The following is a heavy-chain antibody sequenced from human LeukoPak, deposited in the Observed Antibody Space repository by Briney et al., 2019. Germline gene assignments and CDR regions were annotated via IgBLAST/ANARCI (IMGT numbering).Heavy chain of an antibody. J-gene: IGHJ4*02. D-gene: IGHD3-22*01. Sequence: PSGTLSFTCAVSGGSISSDYWWNWVRPPPGKRLEWIGEIYHSGRTNFNPSIKSRVTISLDKSNNQFSLTLNSVTAADTAVYYCARASRDYYDSSGLLDYWGQGALVTVSS. CDR3: ARASRDYYDSSGLLDY. V-gene: IGHV4-4*02. CDR2: IYHSGRT. CDR1: GGSISSDYW.